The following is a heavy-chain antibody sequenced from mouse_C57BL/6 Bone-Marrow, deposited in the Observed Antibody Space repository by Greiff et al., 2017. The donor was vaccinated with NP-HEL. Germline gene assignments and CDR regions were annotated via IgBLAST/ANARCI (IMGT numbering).Heavy chain of an antibody. CDR1: GFTFSDYG. V-gene: IGHV5-17*01. Sequence: EVNVVESGGGLVKPGGSLKLSCAASGFTFSDYGMHWVRQAPEKGLEWVAYISSGSSTIYYADTVKGRFTISRDNTKNTLFLQMTSLRSEDTAMYYCARKITTVVAPFAYWGQGTLVTVSA. J-gene: IGHJ3*01. D-gene: IGHD1-1*01. CDR2: ISSGSSTI. CDR3: ARKITTVVAPFAY.